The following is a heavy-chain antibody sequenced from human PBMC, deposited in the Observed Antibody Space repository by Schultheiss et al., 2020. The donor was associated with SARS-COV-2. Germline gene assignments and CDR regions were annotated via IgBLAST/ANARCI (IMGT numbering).Heavy chain of an antibody. CDR3: AFESNYDFWSGPGAFDI. CDR1: GYTFTGYY. D-gene: IGHD3-3*01. CDR2: INPSGGST. Sequence: ASVKVSCKASGYTFTGYYMHWVRQAPGQGLEWMGIINPSGGSTSYAQKFQGRVTMTRDTSTSTVYMELNSLRSEDTAVYYCAFESNYDFWSGPGAFDIWGQGTMVTVSS. V-gene: IGHV1-46*03. J-gene: IGHJ3*02.